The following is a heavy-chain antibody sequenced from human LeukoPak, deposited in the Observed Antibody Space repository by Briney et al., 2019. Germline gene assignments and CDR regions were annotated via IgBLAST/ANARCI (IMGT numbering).Heavy chain of an antibody. CDR2: IYYSGST. D-gene: IGHD3-16*01. J-gene: IGHJ6*03. Sequence: SETLSLTCTVSGGSISGYYWSWTRQPPGKGLEWIGYIYYSGSTNYNPSLRSRVTISLDTSKNQVSLKLSSVTTADTAVYYCAKSRYGNTDTNYYMDVWGKGTTVTVSS. V-gene: IGHV4-59*01. CDR3: AKSRYGNTDTNYYMDV. CDR1: GGSISGYY.